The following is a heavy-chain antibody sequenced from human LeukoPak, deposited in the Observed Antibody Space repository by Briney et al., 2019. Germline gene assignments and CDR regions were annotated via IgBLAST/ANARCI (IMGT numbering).Heavy chain of an antibody. CDR3: AKDQSADLDY. V-gene: IGHV3-23*01. Sequence: GGSLRLSCAASGFTFSSYSMNWVRQAPGKGLEWVSAISGSGGSTYYADSVKGRFTISRDNSKNTLYLQMNSLRAEDTAVYYCAKDQSADLDYWGQGTLVTVSS. J-gene: IGHJ4*02. D-gene: IGHD2-2*01. CDR2: ISGSGGST. CDR1: GFTFSSYS.